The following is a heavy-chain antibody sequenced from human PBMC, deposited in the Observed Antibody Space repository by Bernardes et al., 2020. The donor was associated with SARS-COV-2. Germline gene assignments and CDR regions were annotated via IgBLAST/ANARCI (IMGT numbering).Heavy chain of an antibody. CDR3: VVARGLGGYGMDV. V-gene: IGHV4-34*01. J-gene: IGHJ6*02. D-gene: IGHD2-15*01. CDR2: INHSGST. CDR1: GGSFSGYY. Sequence: TLSLTCAVYGGSFSGYYWSWIRQPPGKGLEWIGEINHSGSTNYNPSLKSRVTISVDTSKNQFSLKLSSVTAADTAVYYCVVARGLGGYGMDVWGQGTTVTVSS.